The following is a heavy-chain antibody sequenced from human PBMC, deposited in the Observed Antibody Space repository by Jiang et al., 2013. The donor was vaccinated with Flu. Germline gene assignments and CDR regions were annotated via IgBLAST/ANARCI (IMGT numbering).Heavy chain of an antibody. Sequence: EWIGYIYYMGAPTTTRPSKSRVTISVDTSKNQFSLKLSSVTAADTAVYYCARARGLNYYGMDVWGQGTTVTVSS. CDR2: IYYMGAP. V-gene: IGHV4-31*02. CDR3: ARARGLNYYGMDV. J-gene: IGHJ6*02. D-gene: IGHD3-16*01.